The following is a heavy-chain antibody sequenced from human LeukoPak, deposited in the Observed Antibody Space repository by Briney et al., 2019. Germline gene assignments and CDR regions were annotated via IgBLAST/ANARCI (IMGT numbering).Heavy chain of an antibody. CDR1: GGSITGYY. CDR2: IYHSGST. V-gene: IGHV4-59*12. J-gene: IGHJ3*02. Sequence: SETLSLTCTVSGGSITGYYWSWIRQPPGKGLEWIGEIYHSGSTNYNPSLKSRVTISVDKSKNQFSLKLSSVTAADTAVYYCARGKRFGELLGRDKVDAFDIWGQGTMVTVSS. D-gene: IGHD3-10*01. CDR3: ARGKRFGELLGRDKVDAFDI.